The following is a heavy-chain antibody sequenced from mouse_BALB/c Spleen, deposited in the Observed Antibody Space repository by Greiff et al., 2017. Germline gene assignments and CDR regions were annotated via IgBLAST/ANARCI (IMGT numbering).Heavy chain of an antibody. CDR1: GYSFTDYI. CDR2: INPYYGST. J-gene: IGHJ1*01. Sequence: VQLQQTGPELVKPGASVKISCKASGYSFTDYIMLWVKQSHGKSLEWIGNINPYYGSTSYNLKFKGKATLTVDKSSSTAYMQLNSLTSEDSAVYYCARREEGSWYFDVWGAGTTVTVSS. V-gene: IGHV1-39*01. CDR3: ARREEGSWYFDV. D-gene: IGHD1-1*01.